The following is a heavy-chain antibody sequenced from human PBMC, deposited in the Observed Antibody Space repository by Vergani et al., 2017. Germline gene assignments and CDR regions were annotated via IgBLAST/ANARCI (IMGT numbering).Heavy chain of an antibody. CDR3: AKVGYDFWSGYYYYMDV. Sequence: QVQLVESEGGVVQPGRSLTLSCVASGFTFSSHGMHWVRQAPGKGLEWVAVIWYDGSNKYYGDSVKGRFTISRDNSKNTLYLQMNSLRAEDTAVYYCAKVGYDFWSGYYYYMDVWGKGTTVTVSS. D-gene: IGHD3-3*01. CDR1: GFTFSSHG. V-gene: IGHV3-33*06. CDR2: IWYDGSNK. J-gene: IGHJ6*03.